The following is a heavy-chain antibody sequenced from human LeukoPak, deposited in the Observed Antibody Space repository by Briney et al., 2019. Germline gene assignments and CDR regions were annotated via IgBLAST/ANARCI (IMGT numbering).Heavy chain of an antibody. Sequence: GGSLRLSCAASGFTLSTYWMTWVRQAPGKGLEWVANIDRDGSAKSYVDSVKGRFTISRDNAKNSLYLQMNSLRAEDAALYYCVRDFSPAAESGFYHDGFDYWGQGTLVTVSS. CDR1: GFTLSTYW. CDR2: IDRDGSAK. J-gene: IGHJ4*02. D-gene: IGHD1-26*01. V-gene: IGHV3-7*01. CDR3: VRDFSPAAESGFYHDGFDY.